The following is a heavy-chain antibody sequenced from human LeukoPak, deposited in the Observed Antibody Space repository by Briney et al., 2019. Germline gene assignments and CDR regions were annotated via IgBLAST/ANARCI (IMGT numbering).Heavy chain of an antibody. D-gene: IGHD6-13*01. V-gene: IGHV4-61*01. CDR1: GGSVSSGSYY. Sequence: SETLSLTCTVSGGSVSSGSYYWSWIRQPPGKGLEWIGYIYYSGSTNYNPSLKNRVTVSVDTSKNQFSLKLSSVTAADTAVYYCARVRGSTSWHYFDYWGQGTLVTVSS. CDR2: IYYSGST. CDR3: ARVRGSTSWHYFDY. J-gene: IGHJ4*02.